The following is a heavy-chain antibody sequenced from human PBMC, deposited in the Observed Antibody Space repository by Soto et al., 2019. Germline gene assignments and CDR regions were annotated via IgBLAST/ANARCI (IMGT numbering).Heavy chain of an antibody. CDR1: GGSISSYY. V-gene: IGHV4-59*01. CDR2: IYYSGST. J-gene: IGHJ5*02. D-gene: IGHD1-1*01. CDR3: ARARQDNWTDGYWFHP. Sequence: SETLSLTCTVSGGSISSYYWSWIRQPPGKGLEWIGYIYYSGSTNYNPSLKSRVTISVDTSKNQFSLKLSSVTAADTAVYYCARARQDNWTDGYWFHPWGQGTLVTVSS.